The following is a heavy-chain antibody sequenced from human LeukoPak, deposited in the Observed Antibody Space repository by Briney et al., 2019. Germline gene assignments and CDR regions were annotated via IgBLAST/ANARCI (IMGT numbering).Heavy chain of an antibody. V-gene: IGHV3-9*01. CDR1: GFTFDDYA. J-gene: IGHJ4*02. CDR2: ISWNSGSI. CDR3: AKGGNIAAAGRDYFDY. D-gene: IGHD6-13*01. Sequence: PGGSLRLSCAASGFTFDDYAMHWVRQAPGKGLEWVSGISWNSGSIGYADSVKGRFTISRDNAKNSLYLQMNSLRAEDTALYYCAKGGNIAAAGRDYFDYWGQGTLVTVSS.